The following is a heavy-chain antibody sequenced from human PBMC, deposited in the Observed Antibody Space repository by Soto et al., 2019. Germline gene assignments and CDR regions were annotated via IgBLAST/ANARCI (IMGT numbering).Heavy chain of an antibody. CDR1: GVNFRGSA. CDR3: TRPASQGDENDY. D-gene: IGHD2-21*02. Sequence: GGSLRLSCAASGVNFRGSAMHWVRQASGKGLEWVGRIRSKANSYATAYAASVKGRFTISRDDSKNTAYLQMNSLKTEDTAVYYCTRPASQGDENDYWGQGTLVTVSS. J-gene: IGHJ4*02. V-gene: IGHV3-73*01. CDR2: IRSKANSYAT.